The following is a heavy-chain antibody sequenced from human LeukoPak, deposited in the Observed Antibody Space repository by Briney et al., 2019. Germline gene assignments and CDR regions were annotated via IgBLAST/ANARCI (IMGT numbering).Heavy chain of an antibody. J-gene: IGHJ4*02. Sequence: PGGSLRLSCAASGFTFSTYAMSWVRQAPGKGLQWVSAIGGSGYSTYYADSVRGRFTISRDNSKNTLYLQMHSLRAEDPAVYYCAKNLTVTYFNYWGQGTLVTVSS. V-gene: IGHV3-23*01. D-gene: IGHD4-17*01. CDR2: IGGSGYST. CDR3: AKNLTVTYFNY. CDR1: GFTFSTYA.